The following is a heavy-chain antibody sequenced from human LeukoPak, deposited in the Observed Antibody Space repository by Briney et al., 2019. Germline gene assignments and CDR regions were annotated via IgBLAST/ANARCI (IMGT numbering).Heavy chain of an antibody. CDR1: GFTFSSYS. D-gene: IGHD3-16*02. CDR2: ISYDGSNK. J-gene: IGHJ3*02. Sequence: GGSLRLSCAASGFTFSSYSMNWVRQAPGKGLEWVAVISYDGSNKYYADSVKGRFTISRDNSKNTLYLQMNSLRAEDTAVYYCARGGMITFGGVIDNDAFDIWGQGTMVTVSS. V-gene: IGHV3-30*03. CDR3: ARGGMITFGGVIDNDAFDI.